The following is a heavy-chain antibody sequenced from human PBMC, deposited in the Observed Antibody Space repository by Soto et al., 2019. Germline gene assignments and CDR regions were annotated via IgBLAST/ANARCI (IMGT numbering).Heavy chain of an antibody. D-gene: IGHD3-10*01. J-gene: IGHJ6*03. V-gene: IGHV5-51*01. CDR2: IYPGDSDT. CDR3: ARGRVGELFDTLYYYYYYMDV. CDR1: GYSFTSYW. Sequence: LGESLKISCKGSGYSFTSYWIGWVRQMPGKGLEWMGIIYPGDSDTRYSPSFQGQVTMTRNTSISAAYMELSSLRSEDTAVYYCARGRVGELFDTLYYYYYYMDVWGKGTTVTVSS.